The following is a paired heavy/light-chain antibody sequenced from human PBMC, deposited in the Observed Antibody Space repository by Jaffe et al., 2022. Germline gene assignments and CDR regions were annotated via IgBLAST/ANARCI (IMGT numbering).Light chain of an antibody. CDR2: WAS. Sequence: DIVMTQSPDSLAVSLGERATINCKSSQSVLYSSNNKNYLAWYQQKPGQPPKLLIYWASTRESGVPDRFSGSGSGTDFTLTISSLQAEDVAVYYCQQYYSTPVTFGPGTKVDIK. J-gene: IGKJ3*01. V-gene: IGKV4-1*01. CDR3: QQYYSTPVT. CDR1: QSVLYSSNNKNY.
Heavy chain of an antibody. CDR2: ISWDGGST. J-gene: IGHJ4*02. D-gene: IGHD2-2*01. Sequence: EVQLVESGGVVVQPGGSLRLSCAASGFTFDDYAMHWVRQAPGKGLEWVSLISWDGGSTYYADSVKGRFTISRDNSKNSLYLQMNSLRAEDTALYYCAKDKDIVVVPAAMLFDYWGQGTLVTVSS. CDR3: AKDKDIVVVPAAMLFDY. CDR1: GFTFDDYA. V-gene: IGHV3-43D*04.